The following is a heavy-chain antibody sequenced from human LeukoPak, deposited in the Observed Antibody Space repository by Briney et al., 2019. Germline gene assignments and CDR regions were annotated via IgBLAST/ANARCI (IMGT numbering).Heavy chain of an antibody. J-gene: IGHJ4*02. Sequence: SETLSLTCAVYGGSFSGCYWSWIRQPPGKGLEWIGEINHSGSTNYNPSLKSRVTISVDTSKNQFSLKLSSVTAADTAVYYCARLIVVFDYWGQGTLVTVSS. CDR3: ARLIVVFDY. CDR2: INHSGST. CDR1: GGSFSGCY. V-gene: IGHV4-34*01. D-gene: IGHD2-2*01.